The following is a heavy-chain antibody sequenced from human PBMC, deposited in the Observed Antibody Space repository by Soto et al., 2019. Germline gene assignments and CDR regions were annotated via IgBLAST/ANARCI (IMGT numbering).Heavy chain of an antibody. CDR3: ARSGIIAARLYYYYMDV. V-gene: IGHV1-2*04. CDR2: INPNSGGT. D-gene: IGHD6-6*01. CDR1: GYTFTGYY. Sequence: ASVKVSCKASGYTFTGYYMHWVRQAPGQGLERKGWINPNSGGTNYAQKFQGWVTMTRDTSISTAYMELSRLRSDDTAVYYCARSGIIAARLYYYYMDVWGKGTTVTVSS. J-gene: IGHJ6*03.